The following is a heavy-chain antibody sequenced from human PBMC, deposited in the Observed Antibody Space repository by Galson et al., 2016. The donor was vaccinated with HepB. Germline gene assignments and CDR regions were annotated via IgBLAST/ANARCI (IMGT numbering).Heavy chain of an antibody. V-gene: IGHV1-3*01. CDR2: INGGNGNT. CDR3: ARGSDVTCRGGDCTLDY. J-gene: IGHJ4*02. CDR1: GYTFIDYA. D-gene: IGHD2-21*02. Sequence: SVKVSCKASGYTFIDYAMNWVRQAPGQGLEWMGWINGGNGNTKFSHKFQGRVSFTSDTSASTAYMELSSLRSEDTAVFYCARGSDVTCRGGDCTLDYWGQGTLVTVSS.